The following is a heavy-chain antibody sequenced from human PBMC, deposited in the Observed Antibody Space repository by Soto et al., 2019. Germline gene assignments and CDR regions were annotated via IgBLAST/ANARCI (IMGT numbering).Heavy chain of an antibody. CDR1: GFSLSTSGVG. D-gene: IGHD4-17*01. Sequence: SGPTLVNPTQTLTLTCTFSGFSLSTSGVGVGWIRQPPGKALEWLALIYWDDDKRYSPSLKSRLTITKDTSKNQVVLTMTNMDPVDTATYYCANIRNPPDIRIFDYWGQGTLVTVYS. CDR2: IYWDDDK. V-gene: IGHV2-5*02. J-gene: IGHJ4*02. CDR3: ANIRNPPDIRIFDY.